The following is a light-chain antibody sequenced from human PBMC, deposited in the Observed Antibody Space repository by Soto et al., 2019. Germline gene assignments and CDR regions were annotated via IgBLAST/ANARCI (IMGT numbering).Light chain of an antibody. CDR1: SGHRSYA. Sequence: QPVLTQSPSASASLGASVKLTCTLSSGHRSYAIAWHQQQPEKGPRYLMKVNSDGSHSKGDGIPDRFSGSSSGAERYLTISSLQSEDEADYYCQTWGTGIHVVFGGGTKVTVL. CDR3: QTWGTGIHVV. CDR2: VNSDGSH. J-gene: IGLJ2*01. V-gene: IGLV4-69*01.